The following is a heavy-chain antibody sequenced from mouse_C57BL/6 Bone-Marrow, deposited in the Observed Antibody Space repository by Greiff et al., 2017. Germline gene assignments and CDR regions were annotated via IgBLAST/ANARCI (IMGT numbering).Heavy chain of an antibody. Sequence: VQLKESGGDLVKPGGSLKLSCAASGFTFSSYGMSWVRQTPDKRLEWVATISSGGSYTYYPDSVKGRFTISRDNAKNTLYLQMSSLKSEDTAMYYCARWAYDYGWFAYWGQGTLVTVSA. CDR2: ISSGGSYT. J-gene: IGHJ3*01. D-gene: IGHD2-4*01. CDR1: GFTFSSYG. CDR3: ARWAYDYGWFAY. V-gene: IGHV5-6*01.